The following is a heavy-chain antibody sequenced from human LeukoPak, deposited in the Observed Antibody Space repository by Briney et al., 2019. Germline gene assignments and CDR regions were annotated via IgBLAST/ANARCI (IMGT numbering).Heavy chain of an antibody. J-gene: IGHJ4*02. CDR1: GYTFTDYV. D-gene: IGHD3-9*01. CDR2: ISYDGSNE. CDR3: VKDLTGTWSFDY. V-gene: IGHV3-30*14. Sequence: SCKASGYTFTDYVIHWVRQAPGKGLEWVAVISYDGSNEYHADSVKGRFTISRDNSKNALYLQLTSLRLEDTALYYCVKDLTGTWSFDYWGQGTLVTVSS.